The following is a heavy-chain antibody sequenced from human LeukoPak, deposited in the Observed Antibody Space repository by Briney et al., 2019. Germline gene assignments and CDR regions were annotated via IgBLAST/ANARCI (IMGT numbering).Heavy chain of an antibody. V-gene: IGHV4-34*01. CDR1: GGSFSGYY. CDR2: INHSGST. J-gene: IGHJ4*02. CDR3: AREGYSSSKFDY. D-gene: IGHD6-13*01. Sequence: SETLSLTCAVYGGSFSGYYWSWIRQPPGKGLEWIGEINHSGSTNYNPSLKSRVAISVDTSKNQFSLKLSSVTAADTAVYYCAREGYSSSKFDYWGQGTLVTVSS.